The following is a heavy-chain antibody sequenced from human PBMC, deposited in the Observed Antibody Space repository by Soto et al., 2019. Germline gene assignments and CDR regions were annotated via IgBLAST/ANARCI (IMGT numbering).Heavy chain of an antibody. V-gene: IGHV3-74*03. Sequence: GGSLRLSCLASGFTFSRYWMHWVRQAPGKGLVWVSRINTDKSTLTYADSVKGRFTISRDNSKNTLYLQMNSLRAEDTAVYYCAKLVRDPTWWGQGTLVTVSS. J-gene: IGHJ4*02. CDR1: GFTFSRYW. D-gene: IGHD3-10*01. CDR2: INTDKSTL. CDR3: AKLVRDPTW.